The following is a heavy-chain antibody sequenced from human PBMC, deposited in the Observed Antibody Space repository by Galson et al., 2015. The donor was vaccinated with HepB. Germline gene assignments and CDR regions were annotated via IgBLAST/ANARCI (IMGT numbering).Heavy chain of an antibody. CDR3: AKADAAYCGGDCNSPPDY. V-gene: IGHV3-30*18. D-gene: IGHD2-21*01. CDR1: GFTFSSAW. CDR2: ISYDGSNK. Sequence: SLRLSCAASGFTFSSAWMTWVRKAPGKGLEWVAVISYDGSNKYYADSVKGRFTISRDNSKNTLYLQMNSLRAEDTAVYYCAKADAAYCGGDCNSPPDYWGQGTLVTVSS. J-gene: IGHJ4*02.